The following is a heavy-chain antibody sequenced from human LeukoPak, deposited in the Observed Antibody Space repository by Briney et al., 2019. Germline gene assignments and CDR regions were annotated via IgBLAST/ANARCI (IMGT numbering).Heavy chain of an antibody. CDR3: AKGKAVVTAIFPVGY. CDR2: ISGSGGST. D-gene: IGHD2-21*02. V-gene: IGHV3-23*01. CDR1: GFTFNDYG. J-gene: IGHJ4*02. Sequence: PGGSLRLSCAASGFTFNDYGMSWVRQAPGKGLEWVSAISGSGGSTYYADSVKGRFTISRDNSKNTLYLQMNSLRAEDTAVYYCAKGKAVVTAIFPVGYWGQGTLVTVSS.